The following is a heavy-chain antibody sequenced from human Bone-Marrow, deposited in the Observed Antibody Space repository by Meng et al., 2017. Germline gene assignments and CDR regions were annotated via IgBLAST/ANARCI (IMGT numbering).Heavy chain of an antibody. D-gene: IGHD3-22*01. CDR1: GFTFSSYD. J-gene: IGHJ4*02. V-gene: IGHV3-13*01. Sequence: GESLKISCAASGFTFSSYDMHWVRQATGKGLEWVSAIGTAGDTYYPGSVKGRFTISRDNSKNTLYLQMNSLRAEDTAVYYCARDHYYDSSGYYEFDYWGQGTLVTVSS. CDR2: IGTAGDT. CDR3: ARDHYYDSSGYYEFDY.